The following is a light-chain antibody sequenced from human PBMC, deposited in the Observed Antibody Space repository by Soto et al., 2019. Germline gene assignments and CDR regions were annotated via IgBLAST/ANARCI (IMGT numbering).Light chain of an antibody. Sequence: QSVLTQSPSASASLEASVKLTCTLSSGHSSYAIAWHQQQPEKGPRYLMKLNSDGSHSKGDGIPDRFSGSSSGAEHYLTISSLQSEDEADYYCQTWGSGPVVFGGGTKLTVL. CDR3: QTWGSGPVV. CDR2: LNSDGSH. J-gene: IGLJ2*01. CDR1: SGHSSYA. V-gene: IGLV4-69*01.